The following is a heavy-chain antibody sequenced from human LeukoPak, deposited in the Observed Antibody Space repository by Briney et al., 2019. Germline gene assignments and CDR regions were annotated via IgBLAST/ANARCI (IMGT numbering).Heavy chain of an antibody. J-gene: IGHJ4*02. CDR2: ISYDGSNK. Sequence: HPGGSLRLSCAASGFTFSSYAMHWVRQAPGKGLEWVAVISYDGSNKYYADSVKGRFTISRDNSKNTLYLQMDSLRAEDTAVYYCARDPWEDWGQGTLVTVSS. D-gene: IGHD1-26*01. CDR1: GFTFSSYA. CDR3: ARDPWED. V-gene: IGHV3-30*04.